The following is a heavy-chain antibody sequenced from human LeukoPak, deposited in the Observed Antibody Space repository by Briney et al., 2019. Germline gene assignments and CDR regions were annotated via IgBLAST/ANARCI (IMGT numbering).Heavy chain of an antibody. CDR2: IIPILDIA. V-gene: IGHV1-69*04. CDR3: ASLHCGGDSLYFDS. J-gene: IGHJ4*02. D-gene: IGHD2-21*02. Sequence: GASVKVSCKDSGGTFSSYAISWVRQAPGQGLEWMGRIIPILDIANYAQKFQGRVTITADKSTSTAYMELSSLRSEDTAVYYCASLHCGGDSLYFDSWGQGTLVTFSS. CDR1: GGTFSSYA.